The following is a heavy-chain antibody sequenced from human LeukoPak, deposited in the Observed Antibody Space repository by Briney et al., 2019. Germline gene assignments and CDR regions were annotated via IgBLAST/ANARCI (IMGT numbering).Heavy chain of an antibody. J-gene: IGHJ3*02. CDR2: INPNSGGT. Sequence: ASVKVSCKASGYTFTGYYMHWVRQAPGQGLEWMGWINPNSGGTNYAQKFQGRVTMTRDTSISTAYMELSRLRSDDTAVYYCASYYYGSGSYPPDAFDIWGQGTMVTVSS. CDR3: ASYYYGSGSYPPDAFDI. V-gene: IGHV1-2*02. CDR1: GYTFTGYY. D-gene: IGHD3-10*01.